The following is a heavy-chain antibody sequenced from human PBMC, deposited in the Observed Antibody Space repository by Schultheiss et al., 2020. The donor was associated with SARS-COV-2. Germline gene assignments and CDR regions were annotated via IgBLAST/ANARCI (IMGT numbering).Heavy chain of an antibody. CDR2: IIPIFGTA. Sequence: SVKVSCKASGYTFTSYGISWVRQAPGQGLEWMGGIIPIFGTANYAQKFQGRVTITADESTSTAYMELSSLRSEDTAVYYCARDRVVVSAFDIWGQGTMVTVSS. CDR3: ARDRVVVSAFDI. CDR1: GYTFTSYG. D-gene: IGHD2-15*01. J-gene: IGHJ3*02. V-gene: IGHV1-69*13.